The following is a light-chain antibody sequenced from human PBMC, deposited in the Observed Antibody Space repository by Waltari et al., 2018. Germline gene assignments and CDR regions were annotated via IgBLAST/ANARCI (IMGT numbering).Light chain of an antibody. CDR1: GSNIAAGYD. J-gene: IGLJ3*02. V-gene: IGLV1-40*01. CDR2: GSS. CDR3: QSYDTSLSVV. Sequence: QSVLTQPPSVSGDPGQRVTISCTGSGSNIAAGYDVHWYQQLPRAAPKLLIYGSSTRPLGVPDRFFGSTSGTSASLAITGLQAEDEADYYCQSYDTSLSVVFGGGTKLTVL.